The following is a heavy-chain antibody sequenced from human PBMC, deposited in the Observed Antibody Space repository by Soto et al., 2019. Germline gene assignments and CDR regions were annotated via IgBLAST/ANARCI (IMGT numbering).Heavy chain of an antibody. CDR2: ISGSGGST. D-gene: IGHD3-22*01. Sequence: EVQLLESGGGLVQPGGSLRLSCAASGFTFSSYAMSWVRQAPGKGLEWVSAISGSGGSTYYADSVKGRFTISRDNSKNTLYLQMNSLRAEDTAVHYCARTNLGYYDSSALSWYFDYWGQGTLVTVSS. V-gene: IGHV3-23*01. CDR3: ARTNLGYYDSSALSWYFDY. CDR1: GFTFSSYA. J-gene: IGHJ4*02.